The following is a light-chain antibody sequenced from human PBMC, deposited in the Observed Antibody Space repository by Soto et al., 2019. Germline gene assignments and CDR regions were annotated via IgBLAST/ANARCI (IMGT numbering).Light chain of an antibody. CDR1: QSISDW. CDR3: QQYNSYPIT. V-gene: IGKV1-5*03. Sequence: DIQMTQSPSTLSASVGDRVTITCRASQSISDWLAWYQQKPGKAPKLLIYKASGLESGVPSRFSGSGCGTEFTLTITSLQPDDFATYYCQQYNSYPITFGQGTRLEIK. J-gene: IGKJ5*01. CDR2: KAS.